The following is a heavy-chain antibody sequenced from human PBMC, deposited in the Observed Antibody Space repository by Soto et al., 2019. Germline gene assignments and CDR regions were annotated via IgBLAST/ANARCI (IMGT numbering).Heavy chain of an antibody. CDR1: GYTFTSYA. J-gene: IGHJ4*02. Sequence: QVQLVQSGAEVKKPGASVKVSCKASGYTFTSYAMHWVRQAPGQRLEWMGWINAGNGNTKYSQKFQGRVTITRDTSASTAYMELSSLRSEDTAVYYCASSIADAGTFYFDYWGQGTLVTVSS. D-gene: IGHD6-13*01. V-gene: IGHV1-3*01. CDR2: INAGNGNT. CDR3: ASSIADAGTFYFDY.